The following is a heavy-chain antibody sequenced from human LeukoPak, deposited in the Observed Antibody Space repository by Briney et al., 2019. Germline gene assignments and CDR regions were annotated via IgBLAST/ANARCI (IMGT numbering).Heavy chain of an antibody. CDR1: GFTFSSYS. J-gene: IGHJ3*02. CDR3: ARDSGYDILTGYPIRDAFDI. D-gene: IGHD3-9*01. CDR2: ISSGSSYI. Sequence: GGSLRLSCAASGFTFSSYSMNWVRQAPGKGLEWVSSISSGSSYIYYADSVKGRFTISRDNAKNSLYLQMNSLRAEDTAVYYCARDSGYDILTGYPIRDAFDIWGQGTMVTVSS. V-gene: IGHV3-21*01.